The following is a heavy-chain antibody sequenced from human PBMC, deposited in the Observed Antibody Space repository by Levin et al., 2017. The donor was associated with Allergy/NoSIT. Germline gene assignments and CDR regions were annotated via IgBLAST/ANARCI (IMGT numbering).Heavy chain of an antibody. CDR2: IYYSGST. CDR1: GGSISGGGYH. Sequence: PSQTLSRTCTVSGGSISGGGYHWTWIRQHPEKGLEWIGYIYYSGSTFYNPSLKSRLMISVDTTKNQFSLNVSSVTAADTAVYYCAREDGSTFDFWGQGALVTVAS. V-gene: IGHV4-31*03. CDR3: AREDGSTFDF. D-gene: IGHD2-2*03. J-gene: IGHJ4*02.